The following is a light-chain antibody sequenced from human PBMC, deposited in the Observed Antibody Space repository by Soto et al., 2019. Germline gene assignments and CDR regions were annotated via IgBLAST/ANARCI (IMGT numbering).Light chain of an antibody. J-gene: IGLJ1*01. CDR1: SSDVGGHNY. Sequence: QSALTQPASVSGSPGQSITISCTGTSSDVGGHNYVSWYQQHPGKAPKLLIYEVRVRPSGVSIRFSGSKSANTASLTISGLQAEDEADYYCSSYVGATTYVFGTGTKVTVL. CDR3: SSYVGATTYV. V-gene: IGLV2-14*01. CDR2: EVR.